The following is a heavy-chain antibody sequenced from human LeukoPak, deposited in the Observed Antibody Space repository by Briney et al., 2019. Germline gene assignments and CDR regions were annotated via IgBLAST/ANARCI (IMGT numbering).Heavy chain of an antibody. V-gene: IGHV4-59*08. Sequence: SETLSLTCTVSGGSISSYYWSWIRQPPGKGLEWIGYIYYSGSTNYNPSLKSRVTISVDTSKNQFSLKLSSVTAADTAVYYCARLGNDYGDYYYYDMDVWGQGTTVTVSS. D-gene: IGHD4-17*01. CDR3: ARLGNDYGDYYYYDMDV. J-gene: IGHJ6*02. CDR2: IYYSGST. CDR1: GGSISSYY.